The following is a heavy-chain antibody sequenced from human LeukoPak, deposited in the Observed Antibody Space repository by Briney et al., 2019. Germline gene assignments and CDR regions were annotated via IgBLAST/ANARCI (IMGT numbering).Heavy chain of an antibody. Sequence: SETLSRTCAVYGGSFSGYYWSWIRQPPGKGLEWIGEINHSGGTNYNPSLKSRVTISVDTSKSQFSLKLTSVTAADTAVYYCARRSPTVVSYYRYYYLDVWGKGTTVTISS. CDR1: GGSFSGYY. V-gene: IGHV4-34*01. CDR3: ARRSPTVVSYYRYYYLDV. D-gene: IGHD4-23*01. CDR2: INHSGGT. J-gene: IGHJ6*03.